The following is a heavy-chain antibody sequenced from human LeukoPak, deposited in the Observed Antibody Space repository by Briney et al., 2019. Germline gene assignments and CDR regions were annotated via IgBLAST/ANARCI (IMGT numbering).Heavy chain of an antibody. CDR3: AGYSYGHDIDY. J-gene: IGHJ4*02. D-gene: IGHD5-18*01. V-gene: IGHV4-59*01. CDR1: GGSISSYY. Sequence: SETLSLTCTVSGGSISSYYWSWIRQPPGKGLEWIGYIYYSGSTNYNPSLKSRVTISVDTSKNQFSLKLSSVTAAVTAVYYCAGYSYGHDIDYWGQGTLVAVSS. CDR2: IYYSGST.